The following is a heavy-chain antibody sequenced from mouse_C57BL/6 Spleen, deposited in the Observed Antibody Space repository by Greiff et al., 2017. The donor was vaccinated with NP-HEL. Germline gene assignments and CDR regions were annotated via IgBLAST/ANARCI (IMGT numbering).Heavy chain of an antibody. J-gene: IGHJ4*01. CDR2: IFPGSGST. CDR3: ARSYADYGEGYYAMDY. Sequence: QVQLKESGPELVKPGASVKISCKASGYTFTDYYINWVKQRPGQGLEWIGWIFPGSGSTYYNEKFKGKATLTVDKSSSTAYMLLSSLTSEDSAVYFCARSYADYGEGYYAMDYWGQGTSVTVSS. D-gene: IGHD2-4*01. CDR1: GYTFTDYY. V-gene: IGHV1-75*01.